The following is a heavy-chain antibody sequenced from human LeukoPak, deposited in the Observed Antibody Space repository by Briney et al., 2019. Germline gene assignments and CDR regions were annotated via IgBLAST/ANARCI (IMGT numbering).Heavy chain of an antibody. CDR2: INHSGST. J-gene: IGHJ4*02. V-gene: IGHV4-34*01. CDR1: GGSFSGYY. Sequence: SETLSLTCAVYGGSFSGYYWSWIRQPPGKGLEWIGEINHSGSTNYNPSLKSRVTISVDTSKNQFSLKLSSVTAAHTAVYYCARGYYYDSSGPHFDYWGQGTLVTVSS. D-gene: IGHD3-22*01. CDR3: ARGYYYDSSGPHFDY.